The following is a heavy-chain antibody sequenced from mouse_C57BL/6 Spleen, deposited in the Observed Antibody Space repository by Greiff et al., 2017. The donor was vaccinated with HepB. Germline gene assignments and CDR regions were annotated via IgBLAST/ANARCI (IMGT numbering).Heavy chain of an antibody. V-gene: IGHV3-6*01. CDR3: ARERRAY. D-gene: IGHD2-12*01. CDR2: ISYDGSN. J-gene: IGHJ3*01. CDR1: GYSFTSCYY. Sequence: EVQLQQSGPGLVKPSQSLSLTCSVTGYSFTSCYYGYWIRQLPGNKLEWMGFISYDGSNNYNPSLNNRITITRDTSKNQFFLKLNSLTTEDTATYYCARERRAYWGQGTLVTVSA.